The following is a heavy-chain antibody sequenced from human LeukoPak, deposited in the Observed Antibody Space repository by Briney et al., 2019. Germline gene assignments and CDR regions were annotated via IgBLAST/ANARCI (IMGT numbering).Heavy chain of an antibody. V-gene: IGHV4-61*05. J-gene: IGHJ6*03. D-gene: IGHD4-17*01. CDR3: ASTTVTRPYYYYYMDV. Sequence: SETLSLTCTVSGDFISSSSYYWGWIRQPPGKGLEWIGYIYYSGSTNYNPSLKSRVTISVDTSKNQFSLKLSSVTAADTAVYYCASTTVTRPYYYYYMDVWGKGTTVTVSS. CDR1: GDFISSSSYY. CDR2: IYYSGST.